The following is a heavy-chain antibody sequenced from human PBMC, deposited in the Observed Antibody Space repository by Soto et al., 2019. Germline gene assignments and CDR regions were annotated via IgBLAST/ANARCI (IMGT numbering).Heavy chain of an antibody. D-gene: IGHD3-10*01. CDR2: IYYSGST. Sequence: PSETLSLTCTVSGGSISSGDYYWSWIRQPPGKGLEWIGYIYYSGSTYYNPSLKSRVTISVDTSKSQFPLKLSSVTAADTAVYYCARGFPEGWFDPWGQGTLVTVS. V-gene: IGHV4-30-4*01. CDR1: GGSISSGDYY. J-gene: IGHJ5*02. CDR3: ARGFPEGWFDP.